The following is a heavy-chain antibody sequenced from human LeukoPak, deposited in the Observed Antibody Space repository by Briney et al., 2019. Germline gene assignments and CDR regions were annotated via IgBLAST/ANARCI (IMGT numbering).Heavy chain of an antibody. Sequence: PGGSLRLSCAAPGFSFSSAAMTWVRQAPGKGLEGVSTITGSDDRTYYADSVKGRFTISRDYSKNTLHLQMNSLRVEDTATYYCAKGPQLGSGYHPDYWGQGTLVTVSS. CDR2: ITGSDDRT. CDR1: GFSFSSAA. J-gene: IGHJ4*02. V-gene: IGHV3-23*01. D-gene: IGHD3-22*01. CDR3: AKGPQLGSGYHPDY.